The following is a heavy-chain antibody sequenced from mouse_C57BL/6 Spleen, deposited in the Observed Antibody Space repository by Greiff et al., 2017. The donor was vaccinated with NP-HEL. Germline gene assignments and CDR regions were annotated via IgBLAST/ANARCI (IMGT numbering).Heavy chain of an antibody. J-gene: IGHJ1*03. CDR1: GYTFTSYW. V-gene: IGHV1-52*01. CDR2: IDPSDSET. CDR3: ARRTGYGSSWYFDV. D-gene: IGHD1-1*01. Sequence: QVQLQQPGAELVRPGSSVKLSCKASGYTFTSYWMHWVKQRPIQGLEWIGNIDPSDSETHYNQKFKDKATLTVDKSSSTAYMQLSSLTSEDSAVYSWARRTGYGSSWYFDVWGTGTTVTVSS.